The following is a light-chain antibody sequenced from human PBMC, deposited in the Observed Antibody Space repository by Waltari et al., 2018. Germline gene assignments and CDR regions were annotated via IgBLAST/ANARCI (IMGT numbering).Light chain of an antibody. CDR2: AVS. Sequence: DIQMTQSPSALSASVGDRVAITCRASTDIGKYLAWFQQKTGTVPKRLIYAVSSLESGVPSRFSGSDSGTEFTLTINRLQPEDLATYFCLQHYTYPPTFGEGTRL. CDR1: TDIGKY. J-gene: IGKJ5*01. CDR3: LQHYTYPPT. V-gene: IGKV1-17*03.